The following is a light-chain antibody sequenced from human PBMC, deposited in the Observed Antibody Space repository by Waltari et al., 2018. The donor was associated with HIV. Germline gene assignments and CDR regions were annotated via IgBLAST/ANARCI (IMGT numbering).Light chain of an antibody. V-gene: IGKV1-16*01. J-gene: IGKJ1*01. CDR2: AAS. CDR1: QGINNY. CDR3: QQYNDFPWT. Sequence: DIQMTQSPSSLSASVGDRVTITCRASQGINNYLAWFQQKPGKAPKSLIYAASNLHSGVPSRFSGSGSGTDFTLTINSLQPEDFATYYCQQYNDFPWTFGQGTKVEIK.